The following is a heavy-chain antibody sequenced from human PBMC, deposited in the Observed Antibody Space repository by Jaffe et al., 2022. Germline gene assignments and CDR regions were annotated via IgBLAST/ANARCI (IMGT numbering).Heavy chain of an antibody. Sequence: QVQLVQSGAEVKKPGASVKVSCKASGYTFTSYYMHWVRQAPGQGLEWMGIINPSGGSTSYAQKFQGRVTMTRDTSTSTVYMELSSLRSEDTAVYYCARGLGGPQYSSGWYVYFDYWGQGTLVTVSS. CDR1: GYTFTSYY. D-gene: IGHD6-19*01. V-gene: IGHV1-46*01. CDR3: ARGLGGPQYSSGWYVYFDY. CDR2: INPSGGST. J-gene: IGHJ4*02.